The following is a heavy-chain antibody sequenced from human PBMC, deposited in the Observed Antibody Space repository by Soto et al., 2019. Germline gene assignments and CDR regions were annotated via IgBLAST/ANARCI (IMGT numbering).Heavy chain of an antibody. CDR3: ESARWDY. J-gene: IGHJ4*02. V-gene: IGHV4-34*01. CDR1: GGSFNANW. Sequence: SEALSLTCAVSGGSFNANWWSWVRQPPGKGLEWIGEIYYNGNTNYNASLKSRVTISVDTSRNQFSLRLASVTAADTAIYYCESARWDYWGQGTLVTVSS. D-gene: IGHD2-15*01. CDR2: IYYNGNT.